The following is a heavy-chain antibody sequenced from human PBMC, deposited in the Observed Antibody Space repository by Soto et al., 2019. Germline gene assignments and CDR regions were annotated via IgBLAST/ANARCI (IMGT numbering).Heavy chain of an antibody. Sequence: SETLSLTCTVSGVSISSGGYYWSWIRQHPGKGLEWIGYIYYSGSTYYNPSLKSRVTISVDTSKNQFSLKLSSVTAADTAVYYCASSRYDFWSGYSFSWFDPWGQGTLVTSPQ. CDR2: IYYSGST. V-gene: IGHV4-31*03. CDR3: ASSRYDFWSGYSFSWFDP. D-gene: IGHD3-3*01. CDR1: GVSISSGGYY. J-gene: IGHJ5*02.